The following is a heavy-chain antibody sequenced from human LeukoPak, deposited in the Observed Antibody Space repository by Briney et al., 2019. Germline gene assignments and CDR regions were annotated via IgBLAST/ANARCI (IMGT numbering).Heavy chain of an antibody. J-gene: IGHJ3*02. D-gene: IGHD2-8*01. CDR2: ISYDGSNK. CDR3: ARDLRMFATSDVFDI. CDR1: GFTFSDYA. V-gene: IGHV3-30*04. Sequence: GGSLRLSCAASGFTFSDYAMYWVRQAPGKGLEWVAVISYDGSNKYYSDSVKGRFTIPRDKFQNTLFLQMNSLRAEDTALFYCARDLRMFATSDVFDIWGQGTMVTVSS.